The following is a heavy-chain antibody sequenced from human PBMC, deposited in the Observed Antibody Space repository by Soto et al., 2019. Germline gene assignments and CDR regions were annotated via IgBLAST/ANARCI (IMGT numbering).Heavy chain of an antibody. CDR1: GFTVSSNY. D-gene: IGHD4-17*01. Sequence: SGGSLRLSCAASGFTVSSNYMSWVRQAPGKGLEWVSVIYSGGSTYYADSVKGRFTISRDNSKNTLYLQMNSLRAEDTAVYYCARDRHGDYDYYYYYMDVWGKGTTVTVSS. J-gene: IGHJ6*03. CDR2: IYSGGST. V-gene: IGHV3-66*01. CDR3: ARDRHGDYDYYYYYMDV.